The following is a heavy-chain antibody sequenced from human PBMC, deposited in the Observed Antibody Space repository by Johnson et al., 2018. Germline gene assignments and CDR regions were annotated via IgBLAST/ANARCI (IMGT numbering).Heavy chain of an antibody. CDR1: GFIFSNYD. Sequence: ESGGGVVQXGTSLRLSCAASGFIFSNYDIHRVRQARGKGLEWVSVISFEGKVSYYTESMKGRFTISRDNSKSPAYLQIDTLRADDTAMYYCADGPLIGGDIAEFHHWGQGTLVTVSS. V-gene: IGHV3-30*03. CDR3: ADGPLIGGDIAEFHH. D-gene: IGHD2-15*01. J-gene: IGHJ1*01. CDR2: ISFEGKVS.